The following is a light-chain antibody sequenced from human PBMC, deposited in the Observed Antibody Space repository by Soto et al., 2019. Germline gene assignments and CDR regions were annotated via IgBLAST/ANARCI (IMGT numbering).Light chain of an antibody. J-gene: IGKJ1*01. Sequence: GDRVTITCRSSQSISSWLAWYQQKPGKDPKLLIYEASSLESGVPSRFSGSGSGTEFTLTISSLQPDDFATYYCQQYNIYSETFGQGTKV. CDR2: EAS. V-gene: IGKV1-5*01. CDR1: QSISSW. CDR3: QQYNIYSET.